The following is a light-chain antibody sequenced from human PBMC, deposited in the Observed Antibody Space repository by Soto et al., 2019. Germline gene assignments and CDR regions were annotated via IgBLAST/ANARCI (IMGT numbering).Light chain of an antibody. CDR1: QSVSSN. J-gene: IGKJ2*01. V-gene: IGKV3-15*01. CDR2: SVS. CDR3: QQYNIWPRT. Sequence: EIVMTQSPATLSVSPGERATLSCRASQSVSSNLAWYQQKPGQAPRLLIYSVSTRATDIPARFSGSGSGTEFTLTISSLQSEDFAVYYCQQYNIWPRTFGQGTNLEIK.